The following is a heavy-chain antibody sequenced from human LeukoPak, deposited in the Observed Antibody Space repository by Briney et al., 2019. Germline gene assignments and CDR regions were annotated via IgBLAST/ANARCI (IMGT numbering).Heavy chain of an antibody. CDR1: GFTLSSYA. CDR3: AKDTVRQWLAPGSHYFDY. D-gene: IGHD6-19*01. Sequence: GGSLRLSCAASGFTLSSYAMSWVRQAPGKGLEWVSATSSSDAGTYYAESVRGRFTISRDNSKNTLYLQMNSLRAEDTAVYYCAKDTVRQWLAPGSHYFDYWGQGTLVTVSS. J-gene: IGHJ4*02. V-gene: IGHV3-23*01. CDR2: TSSSDAGT.